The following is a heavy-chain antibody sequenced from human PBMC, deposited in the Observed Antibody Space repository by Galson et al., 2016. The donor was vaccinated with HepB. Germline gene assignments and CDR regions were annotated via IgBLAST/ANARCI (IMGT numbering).Heavy chain of an antibody. CDR2: IAPSDSYT. V-gene: IGHV5-10-1*01. CDR3: ARQGESRGGRAAAAGTDY. J-gene: IGHJ4*02. Sequence: QSGAEVKKPGESLRISCKGSGYSFTTYWISWVRQMPGRGLEWVGRIAPSDSYTHYSPPFHGHVTISVDQSTSTSYLRWSSLKAPDAAMYFWARQGESRGGRAAAAGTDYWGQGTLVTVSS. CDR1: GYSFTTYW. D-gene: IGHD6-13*01.